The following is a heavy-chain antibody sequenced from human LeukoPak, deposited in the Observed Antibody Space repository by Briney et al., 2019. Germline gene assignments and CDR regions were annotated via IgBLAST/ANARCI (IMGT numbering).Heavy chain of an antibody. Sequence: GASVKVSCKASGFTFIDYSMHWVRQRQAPGQGLEWMGWITLNSGDTNYEQRFQGRVTLTRDTSIDTVYMEMNTLTSGDTAVYYCARDRGSTWWGGSDYWGQGTLVTVSS. CDR3: ARDRGSTWWGGSDY. D-gene: IGHD6-13*01. J-gene: IGHJ4*02. CDR1: GFTFIDYS. CDR2: ITLNSGDT. V-gene: IGHV1-2*02.